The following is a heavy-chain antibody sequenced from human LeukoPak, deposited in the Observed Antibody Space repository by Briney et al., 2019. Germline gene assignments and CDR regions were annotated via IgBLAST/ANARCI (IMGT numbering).Heavy chain of an antibody. J-gene: IGHJ1*01. CDR1: GASLGDYY. V-gene: IGHV4-34*01. CDR3: ARGWWDVRFQH. Sequence: SETLSLTCAVYGASLGDYYWSWIHQSPEKGLEWIGEINRSGTTNYNPSLESRITISEVTSKNQFLLKLYFVTAADTAVYYCARGWWDVRFQHWGQGTLVTVSS. D-gene: IGHD1-26*01. CDR2: INRSGTT.